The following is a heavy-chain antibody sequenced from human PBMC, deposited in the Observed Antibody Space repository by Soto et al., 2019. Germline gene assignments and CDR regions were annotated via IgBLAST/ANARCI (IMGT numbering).Heavy chain of an antibody. D-gene: IGHD1-26*01. CDR1: VGSISSYY. V-gene: IGHV4-59*01. J-gene: IGHJ2*01. CDR2: IYYSGST. CDR3: ARGAVGATRWGYFDL. Sequence: QVQLQESGPGLVKPSETLSLTCTVSVGSISSYYWSWIRQPPGKGLEWIGYIYYSGSTNYNPSLKSRVTISVDTSKNQFSLKLSSVTAADTAVYYCARGAVGATRWGYFDLWGRGTLVTVSS.